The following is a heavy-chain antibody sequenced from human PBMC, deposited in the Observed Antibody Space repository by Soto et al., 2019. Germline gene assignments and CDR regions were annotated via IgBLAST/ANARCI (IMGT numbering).Heavy chain of an antibody. Sequence: QVQLVQSGAEVKKPGSSVKVSCKASGGTFSSYAISWVRQAPGQGLEWMGGIIPIFGTANYAQKFQGRVTISADESTRTAYMELCSLRSEDTAVYYCAGAVVGIAVAGTAAFDIWGQGTMVTVSS. CDR2: IIPIFGTA. CDR1: GGTFSSYA. CDR3: AGAVVGIAVAGTAAFDI. D-gene: IGHD6-19*01. V-gene: IGHV1-69*01. J-gene: IGHJ3*02.